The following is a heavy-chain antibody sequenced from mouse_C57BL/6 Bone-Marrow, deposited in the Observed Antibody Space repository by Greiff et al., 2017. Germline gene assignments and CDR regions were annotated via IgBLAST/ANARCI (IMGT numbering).Heavy chain of an antibody. CDR1: GYTFTSYW. Sequence: VQLQQPGAELVRPGSSVKLSCKASGYTFTSYWMDWVKQRPGQGLEWIGNIYPSDSETHYNQKFKDKATLTVDKSSSTAYMQLSSLTSEDSAVYYCARFNYFDYWGQGTTRTVSS. CDR3: ARFNYFDY. CDR2: IYPSDSET. J-gene: IGHJ2*01. V-gene: IGHV1-61*01.